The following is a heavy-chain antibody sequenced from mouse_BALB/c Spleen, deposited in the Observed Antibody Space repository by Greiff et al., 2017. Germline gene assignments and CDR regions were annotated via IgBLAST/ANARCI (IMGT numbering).Heavy chain of an antibody. Sequence: VQLQQSGAELVKPGASVKLSCTASGFNIKDTYMHWVKQRPEQGLEWIGRIDPANGNTKYDPKFQGKATITADTSSNTAYLQLSSLTSEDTAVYYCARDYYGYEGYFDYWGQGTTLTVSS. CDR2: IDPANGNT. J-gene: IGHJ2*01. D-gene: IGHD1-2*01. CDR3: ARDYYGYEGYFDY. CDR1: GFNIKDTY. V-gene: IGHV14-3*02.